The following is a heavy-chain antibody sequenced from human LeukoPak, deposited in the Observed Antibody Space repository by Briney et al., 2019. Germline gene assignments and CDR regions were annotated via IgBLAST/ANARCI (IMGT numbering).Heavy chain of an antibody. CDR1: GFTFNTYG. V-gene: IGHV3-21*01. CDR2: ISSSGTYI. D-gene: IGHD3-22*01. J-gene: IGHJ4*02. Sequence: GGSLRLSCAASGFTFNTYGMSWVRQAPGKGLEWVSSISSSGTYIYYADSVKGRFTISRDSAKNSLYLQMNSLRAEDTAVYYCARDFVNRGYYFDYWGQGTLVTVSS. CDR3: ARDFVNRGYYFDY.